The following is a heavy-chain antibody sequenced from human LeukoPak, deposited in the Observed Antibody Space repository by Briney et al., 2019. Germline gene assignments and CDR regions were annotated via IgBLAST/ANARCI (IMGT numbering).Heavy chain of an antibody. V-gene: IGHV4-39*07. CDR2: MYYGGSN. Sequence: PSETLSLTCTVSGVSFSSTSYYWGWIRQPPGKGLEWIGSMYYGGSNYYNPSLKSRVTISVDTSKNQFSLKLSSVTAADTAVYYCARDRDYYGMDVWGQGTTVTVSS. CDR3: ARDRDYYGMDV. D-gene: IGHD5-24*01. J-gene: IGHJ6*02. CDR1: GVSFSSTSYY.